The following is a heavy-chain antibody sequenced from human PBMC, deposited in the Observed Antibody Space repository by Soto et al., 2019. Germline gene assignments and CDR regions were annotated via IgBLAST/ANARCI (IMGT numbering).Heavy chain of an antibody. CDR1: GYTFTRYN. V-gene: IGHV1-3*01. CDR3: ATPQDYDDCLYS. Sequence: QVQFVQSGAEVKKPGASVKVSCKTPGYTFTRYNTPCVRQAPGHRLEWMGWINVGNGNTRYSQKFQGRLTSTRDTPRNTAYLELNSLISEDTAVYYCATPQDYDDCLYSWGQGTLVTVSS. D-gene: IGHD3-22*01. J-gene: IGHJ4*02. CDR2: INVGNGNT.